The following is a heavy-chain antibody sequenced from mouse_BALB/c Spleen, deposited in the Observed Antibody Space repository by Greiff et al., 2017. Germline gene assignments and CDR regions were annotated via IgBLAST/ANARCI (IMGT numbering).Heavy chain of an antibody. D-gene: IGHD1-1*01. Sequence: EVKLMESGPELVKPGASVKISCKASGYTFTDYNMHWVKQSHGKSLEWIGYIYPYNGGTGYNQKFKSKATLTVDNSSSTAYMELRSLTSEDSAVYYCARGGYYYGSSPYWYFDVWGAGTTVTVSS. V-gene: IGHV1S29*02. CDR2: IYPYNGGT. CDR1: GYTFTDYN. CDR3: ARGGYYYGSSPYWYFDV. J-gene: IGHJ1*01.